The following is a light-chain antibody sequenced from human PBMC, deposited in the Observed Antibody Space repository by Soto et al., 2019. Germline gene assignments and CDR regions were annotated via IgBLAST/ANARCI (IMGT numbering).Light chain of an antibody. CDR2: TAS. Sequence: AIQMTQSPSSLSASVGDRVIITCRASQAIRNDLGWYQQKPGKAPKLLIYTASTLQSGVPSRLSGSGSGADFTLPIRSLQPEDSATYYCLHDYSYPRTFGQGTKVEIK. J-gene: IGKJ1*01. V-gene: IGKV1-6*01. CDR1: QAIRND. CDR3: LHDYSYPRT.